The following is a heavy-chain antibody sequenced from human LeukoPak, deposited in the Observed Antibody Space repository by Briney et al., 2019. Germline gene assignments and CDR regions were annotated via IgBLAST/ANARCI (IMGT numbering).Heavy chain of an antibody. CDR2: FGISGST. J-gene: IGHJ4*02. Sequence: PGGSLRLSCAASGFTFSSYAMGWVRQAPGKSLEWVSTFGISGSTYFADSVKGRFTISRDTSKNTLYLQMDSLRAEDTAVYYCARSGPYYFDYWGQGTLVTVSS. CDR3: ARSGPYYFDY. D-gene: IGHD3-10*01. CDR1: GFTFSSYA. V-gene: IGHV3-23*01.